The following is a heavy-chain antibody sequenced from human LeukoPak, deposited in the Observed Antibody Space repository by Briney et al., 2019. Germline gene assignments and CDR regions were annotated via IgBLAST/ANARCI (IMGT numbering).Heavy chain of an antibody. CDR3: ARAFALGGAMVTSYWFDP. D-gene: IGHD5-18*01. J-gene: IGHJ5*02. Sequence: ASVKVSCKASGYTFTDYYIHWVRQAPGHGLEWMGWVNPHSGGTNFAQRFRGRVTLTRDTSVTTAYMELSRLRSDDTAVYYCARAFALGGAMVTSYWFDPWGQGTLVTVSS. CDR2: VNPHSGGT. V-gene: IGHV1-2*02. CDR1: GYTFTDYY.